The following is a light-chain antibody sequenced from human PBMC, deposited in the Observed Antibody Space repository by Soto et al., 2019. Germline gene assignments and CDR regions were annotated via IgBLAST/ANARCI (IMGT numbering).Light chain of an antibody. CDR3: QQYNNWPLT. CDR1: QSVSSN. Sequence: EIVMTQSPATLSVSPGERATLSCRASQSVSSNLAWYQQKLGLAPRLLIYGASTRATGIPARFSGSGSGTEFTLTISSLQSEDFAVYYCQQYNNWPLTFGGGTKVEIK. J-gene: IGKJ4*01. V-gene: IGKV3-15*01. CDR2: GAS.